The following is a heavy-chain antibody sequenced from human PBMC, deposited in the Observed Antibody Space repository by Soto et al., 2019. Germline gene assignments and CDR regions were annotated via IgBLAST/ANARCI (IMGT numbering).Heavy chain of an antibody. Sequence: QVQLQESGPGLVKPSQTLSLTCTVSGGSISSGGYYWSWIRQHPGKRLEWIGYIYSSGSTYYNPSLKSRVTISVDTSKNQFSLKLSSVTAADTAVYYCARARWYYDSSGYLDYWGQGTLVTVAS. CDR3: ARARWYYDSSGYLDY. V-gene: IGHV4-31*03. CDR1: GGSISSGGYY. D-gene: IGHD3-22*01. J-gene: IGHJ4*02. CDR2: IYSSGST.